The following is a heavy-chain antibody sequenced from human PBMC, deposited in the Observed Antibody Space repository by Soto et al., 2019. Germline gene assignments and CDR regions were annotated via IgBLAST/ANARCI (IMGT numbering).Heavy chain of an antibody. D-gene: IGHD2-2*01. CDR1: GGTFSSYA. CDR3: ARLHCSSTSCYGGGGNWFDP. CDR2: IIPIFGTA. V-gene: IGHV1-69*01. J-gene: IGHJ5*02. Sequence: VQLVQSGAEVKKPGSSVKVSCKASGGTFSSYAISWVRQAPGQGLEWMGGIIPIFGTANYAQKFQGRVTITADESTSTAYMELSSLRSEDTAVYYCARLHCSSTSCYGGGGNWFDPWGQGTLVTVSS.